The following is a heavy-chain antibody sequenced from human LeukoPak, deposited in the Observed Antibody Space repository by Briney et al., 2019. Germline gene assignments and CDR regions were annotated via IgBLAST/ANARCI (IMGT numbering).Heavy chain of an antibody. CDR1: GFTFSSYW. D-gene: IGHD3-10*01. CDR2: IRSDGST. Sequence: GGSLRLSCAASGFTFSSYWMHWVRQAPGKGLVWVSRIRSDGSTTYADSVKGRFTISRDNAKNTLYLQMNSLRAENTAVYYCARAGDYGSGSCAFDMWGQGTMVTVSS. V-gene: IGHV3-74*01. J-gene: IGHJ3*02. CDR3: ARAGDYGSGSCAFDM.